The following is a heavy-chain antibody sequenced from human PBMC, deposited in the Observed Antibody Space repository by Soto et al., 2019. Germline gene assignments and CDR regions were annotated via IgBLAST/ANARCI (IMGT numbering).Heavy chain of an antibody. CDR1: GYTFTSYD. V-gene: IGHV1-8*01. CDR3: ARSLYYDFWSGYSPFDP. D-gene: IGHD3-3*01. CDR2: MNPNSGNT. Sequence: GASVKVSCKASGYTFTSYDINWVRQATGQGLEWMGWMNPNSGNTGYAQKFQGRVTMTRNTSISTAYMELSSLRSEDTAVYYCARSLYYDFWSGYSPFDPWGQGTLVTVSS. J-gene: IGHJ5*02.